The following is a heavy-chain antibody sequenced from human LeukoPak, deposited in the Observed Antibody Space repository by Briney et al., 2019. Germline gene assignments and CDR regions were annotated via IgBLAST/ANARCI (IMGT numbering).Heavy chain of an antibody. CDR3: ASEGIAAAGTLNYGMDV. D-gene: IGHD6-13*01. J-gene: IGHJ6*04. V-gene: IGHV4-4*02. CDR1: GGSISSSNW. Sequence: SGTLSLTCAVSGGSISSSNWWSWVRQPPGKGLEWIGEIYHSGSTNYNPSLKSRVTISVDKSKNQFSLKLSSVTAADTAVYYCASEGIAAAGTLNYGMDVWGKGTTVTVSS. CDR2: IYHSGST.